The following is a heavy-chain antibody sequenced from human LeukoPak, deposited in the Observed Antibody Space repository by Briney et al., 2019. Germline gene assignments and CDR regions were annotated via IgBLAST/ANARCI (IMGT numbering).Heavy chain of an antibody. CDR1: GYTFTSYY. V-gene: IGHV1-46*01. Sequence: ASVKVSCKASGYTFTSYYMHWVRQAPGQGLEWMGIINPGGGSTSYAQKFQGRVTMTRDTSTSTVYMELSSLRSEDTAVYYCARDHCSGGSCYPKYNWFDPWGQGTLVTVSS. J-gene: IGHJ5*02. D-gene: IGHD2-15*01. CDR2: INPGGGST. CDR3: ARDHCSGGSCYPKYNWFDP.